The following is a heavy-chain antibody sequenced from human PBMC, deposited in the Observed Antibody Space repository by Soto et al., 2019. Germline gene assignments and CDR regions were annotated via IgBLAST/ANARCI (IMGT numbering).Heavy chain of an antibody. Sequence: QVQLVQSGAEVKKPGASVKVSCKASGYTFSTYGISWVRQAPGQGLEWMGWISVYNGNTKYAQKLQAGVTMNADTSTSTASLGLRRQRSDDTAVYYSARSPNYYCCMEVWGKGPTVTVSS. CDR2: ISVYNGNT. D-gene: IGHD6-13*01. CDR1: GYTFSTYG. V-gene: IGHV1-18*01. J-gene: IGHJ6*03. CDR3: ARSPNYYCCMEV.